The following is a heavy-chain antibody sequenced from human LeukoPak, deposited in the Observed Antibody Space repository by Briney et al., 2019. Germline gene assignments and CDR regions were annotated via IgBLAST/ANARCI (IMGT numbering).Heavy chain of an antibody. CDR3: TRDRSSSWYSYFDY. Sequence: SETLSLTCAVYGGSFSGYYWSWIRQPPGKGLEWIGEINHSGSTNYNPSLKSRVTISVDTSKNQFSLKLSSVTAADTAVYYCTRDRSSSWYSYFDYWGQGTLVTVSS. CDR1: GGSFSGYY. J-gene: IGHJ4*02. V-gene: IGHV4-34*01. D-gene: IGHD6-13*01. CDR2: INHSGST.